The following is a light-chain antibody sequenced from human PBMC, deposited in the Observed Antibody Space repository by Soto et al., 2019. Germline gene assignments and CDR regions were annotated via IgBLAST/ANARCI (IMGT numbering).Light chain of an antibody. CDR3: NSYTSSGTLGV. CDR1: RSDVGGYNY. Sequence: QSALTQPRSVSGSPGQSVTISCTGTRSDVGGYNYVSWYQQHPGKAPKLMIYEVCNRPSGVSNRFSGSKSGNTASLTISGLQAEDEADYYCNSYTSSGTLGVFGTGTKLTVL. CDR2: EVC. J-gene: IGLJ1*01. V-gene: IGLV2-14*01.